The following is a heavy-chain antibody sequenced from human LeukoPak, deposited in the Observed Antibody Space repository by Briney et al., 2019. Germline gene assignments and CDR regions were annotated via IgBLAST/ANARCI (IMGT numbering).Heavy chain of an antibody. V-gene: IGHV3-21*01. D-gene: IGHD6-13*01. CDR1: GFTFSSDS. J-gene: IGHJ4*02. CDR3: VRSHGYSSSYFAY. CDR2: ISSSSRYI. Sequence: GGSLRLSCAASGFTFSSDSMNWVRQAPGNGLEWVSSISSSSRYIYYADSVKGRFTISRDNAKNSLYLQMNSLRAEDTAVYYCVRSHGYSSSYFAYWGQGTLVTVSS.